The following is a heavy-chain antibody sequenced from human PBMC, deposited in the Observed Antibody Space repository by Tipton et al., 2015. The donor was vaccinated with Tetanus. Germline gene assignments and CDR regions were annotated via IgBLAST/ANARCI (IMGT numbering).Heavy chain of an antibody. D-gene: IGHD3-16*01. J-gene: IGHJ3*02. CDR3: ARLYGSTWADYGAFDI. Sequence: TLSLTCTVSGASINSGGYYWTWIRQRPGKGLEWIGYRYYTGSTYYTPYLRSRVTISFDTSQNQFSLNLTSVTAADTAVYYCARLYGSTWADYGAFDIWVRGTLVTVSA. CDR1: GASINSGGYY. V-gene: IGHV4-31*03. CDR2: RYYTGST.